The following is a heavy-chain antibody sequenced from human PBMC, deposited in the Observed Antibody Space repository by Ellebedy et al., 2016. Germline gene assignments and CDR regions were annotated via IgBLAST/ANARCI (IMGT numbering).Heavy chain of an antibody. D-gene: IGHD6-13*01. CDR3: ARDSGGLIAAAGIFDY. Sequence: GGSLRLSCAASGFTFSSDSMNWVRQAPGKGLEWVSYISSSSSTIYYADSVKGRFTISRDNAKNSLYLQMNSLRAEDTAVYYCARDSGGLIAAAGIFDYWGQGTLVTVSS. CDR2: ISSSSSTI. J-gene: IGHJ4*02. CDR1: GFTFSSDS. V-gene: IGHV3-48*04.